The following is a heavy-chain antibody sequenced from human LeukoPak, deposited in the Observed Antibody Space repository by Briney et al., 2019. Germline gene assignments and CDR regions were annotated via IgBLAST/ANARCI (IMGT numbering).Heavy chain of an antibody. J-gene: IGHJ4*02. CDR1: GFTFSTYA. Sequence: GGSLTLSCAASGFTFSTYAMNWVRQAPGKGLEWVSAISGSGGTPYYADSVKGRLTISRDNSKNTLYLQMNSLRAEDTALYYCAKSEWYSSGYYSMWGQGTLVTVSS. CDR3: AKSEWYSSGYYSM. V-gene: IGHV3-23*01. D-gene: IGHD6-19*01. CDR2: ISGSGGTP.